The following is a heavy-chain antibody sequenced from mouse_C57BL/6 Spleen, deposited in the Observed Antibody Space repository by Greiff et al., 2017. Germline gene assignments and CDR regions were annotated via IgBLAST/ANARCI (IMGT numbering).Heavy chain of an antibody. J-gene: IGHJ3*01. CDR1: GYTFTSYW. CDR3: ARNYDGSAFAY. D-gene: IGHD2-3*01. Sequence: VQLQQPGAELVKPGASVKLSCKASGYTFTSYWMHWVKQRPGQGLEWIGMIHPNSGSTNYNEKFKSKATLTVDKSSSTAYMQLSSLTSEDSAVYYCARNYDGSAFAYWGQGTLVTVSA. CDR2: IHPNSGST. V-gene: IGHV1-64*01.